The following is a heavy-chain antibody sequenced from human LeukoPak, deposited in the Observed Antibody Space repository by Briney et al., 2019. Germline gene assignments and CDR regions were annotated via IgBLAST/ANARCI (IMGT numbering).Heavy chain of an antibody. V-gene: IGHV3-21*01. CDR3: ARGGSGSYFFDY. CDR2: ISSSSSYI. Sequence: GGSLRLSCAASGFTFSSYAMSWVRQAPGKGLEWVSSISSSSSYIYYADSVKGRFTISRDNAKNSLYLQMNSLRAEDTAVYYCARGGSGSYFFDYWGQGTLVTVSS. J-gene: IGHJ4*02. CDR1: GFTFSSYA. D-gene: IGHD1-26*01.